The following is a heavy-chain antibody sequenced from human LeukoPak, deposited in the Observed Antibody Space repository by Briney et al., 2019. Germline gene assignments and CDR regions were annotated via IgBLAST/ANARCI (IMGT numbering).Heavy chain of an antibody. D-gene: IGHD3-10*01. V-gene: IGHV4-34*01. CDR3: ARRLLLWFGVSYYFDY. J-gene: IGHJ4*02. CDR2: INHSGST. Sequence: KASETLSLTCAVYGGSFSGYDWSWIRQPPGKGLEWIGEINHSGSTNYNPSLKSRVTISVDTSKNQFSLKLSSVTAADTAVYYCARRLLLWFGVSYYFDYWGQGTLVTVSS. CDR1: GGSFSGYD.